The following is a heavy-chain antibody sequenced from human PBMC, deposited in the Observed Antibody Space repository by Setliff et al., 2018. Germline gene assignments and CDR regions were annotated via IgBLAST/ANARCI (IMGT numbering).Heavy chain of an antibody. Sequence: PGGSLRLSCAASGFTFSSYWMHWVRQAPGKGLVWVSRINSDGSSTSYADSVRGRFTISRDNTKNTLYLQMNSLRAEDTAVYYCVRASDFWSGYPSDYWGQGTLVTVSS. CDR3: VRASDFWSGYPSDY. CDR1: GFTFSSYW. D-gene: IGHD3-3*01. CDR2: INSDGSST. J-gene: IGHJ4*02. V-gene: IGHV3-74*01.